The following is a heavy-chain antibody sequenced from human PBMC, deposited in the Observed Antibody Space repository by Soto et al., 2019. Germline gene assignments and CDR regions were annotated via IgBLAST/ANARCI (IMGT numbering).Heavy chain of an antibody. J-gene: IGHJ4*02. CDR1: GFTFRICV. CDR3: ARGPATIDY. CDR2: ISYDGSNK. Sequence: SGFTFRICVMYWVRQAPGKGLEWVALISYDGSNKYYADSVKGRFSISRDNSKNTLYLQMNSLRAEDTALYYCARGPATIDYWGQGTLVTVSS. V-gene: IGHV3-30-3*01.